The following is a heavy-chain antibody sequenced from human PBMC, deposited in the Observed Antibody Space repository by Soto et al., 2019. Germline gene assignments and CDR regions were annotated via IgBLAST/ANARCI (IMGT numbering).Heavy chain of an antibody. CDR2: ISAYNGNT. CDR1: GYSFTNYG. Sequence: QDQLVQSGVEVKKPGASVKVSCKASGYSFTNYGITWVRQAPGQGFEWMGWISAYNGNTKYAQKFQGKVTMTTDASTRTAYLELRSLRSDDTAVYYCARDRGVAPPVAGNTHYYYYMDVWGKGTTVTVSS. D-gene: IGHD6-19*01. J-gene: IGHJ6*03. CDR3: ARDRGVAPPVAGNTHYYYYMDV. V-gene: IGHV1-18*01.